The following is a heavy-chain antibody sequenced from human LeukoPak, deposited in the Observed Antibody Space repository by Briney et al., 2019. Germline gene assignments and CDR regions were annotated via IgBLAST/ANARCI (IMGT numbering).Heavy chain of an antibody. J-gene: IGHJ3*02. CDR1: GFTFTSYW. CDR2: IKQDGNEK. CDR3: ARRHQDWGNAFDI. D-gene: IGHD3-16*01. V-gene: IGHV3-7*01. Sequence: QTGGSLRLSCAASGFTFTSYWMTWVRQAPGKGLEWVANIKQDGNEKYYVDSVKGRFTLSRDNAKNSLYLQMNSLRAEDTAVYYCARRHQDWGNAFDIWGQGTMVTVSS.